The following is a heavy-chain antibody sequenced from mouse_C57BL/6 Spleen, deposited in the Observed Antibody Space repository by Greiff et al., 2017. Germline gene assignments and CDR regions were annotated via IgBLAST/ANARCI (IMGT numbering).Heavy chain of an antibody. Sequence: VQLQQSGPELVKPGASVKISCKASGYAFSSSWMNWVKQRPGKGLEWIGRIYPGDGDTNYNGKFKGKATLTADKSSSTAYMQLSSLTSEDSAVYFCAREGTYSNYDWFAYWGQGTLVTVSA. CDR3: AREGTYSNYDWFAY. J-gene: IGHJ3*01. D-gene: IGHD2-5*01. CDR1: GYAFSSSW. V-gene: IGHV1-82*01. CDR2: IYPGDGDT.